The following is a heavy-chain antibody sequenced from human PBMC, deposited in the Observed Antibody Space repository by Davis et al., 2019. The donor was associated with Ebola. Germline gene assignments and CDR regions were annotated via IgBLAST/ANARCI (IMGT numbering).Heavy chain of an antibody. D-gene: IGHD1-14*01. V-gene: IGHV1-46*01. CDR1: GYTLTSYY. CDR3: ARDGTPDY. J-gene: IGHJ4*02. CDR2: IDPRSGNT. Sequence: AASVKVSCKTSGYTLTSYYMHWVRQAPGQGLEWMGIIDPRSGNTNYAQKFQGRVTMTRDTSTNTVYMELSSLTSDDTAVYYCARDGTPDYWGQGTLVTVSS.